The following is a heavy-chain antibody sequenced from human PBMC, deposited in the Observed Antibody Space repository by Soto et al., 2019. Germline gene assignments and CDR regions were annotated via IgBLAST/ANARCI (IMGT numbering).Heavy chain of an antibody. J-gene: IGHJ4*02. CDR3: AREPPYPSYCSSTSCYGDYFAY. CDR1: GFTFSSYA. CDR2: ISYDGSNK. D-gene: IGHD2-2*01. Sequence: PGGSLRLSCAASGFTFSSYAMHWVRQAPGKGLEWVAVISYDGSNKYYADSVKGRFTISRDNSKNTLYLQMNSLRAEDTAVYYCAREPPYPSYCSSTSCYGDYFAYWGQGTLVTVSS. V-gene: IGHV3-30-3*01.